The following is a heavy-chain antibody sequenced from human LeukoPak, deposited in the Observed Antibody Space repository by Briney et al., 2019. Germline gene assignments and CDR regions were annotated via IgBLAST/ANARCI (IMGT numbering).Heavy chain of an antibody. D-gene: IGHD3-22*01. Sequence: AGASLRLSCAASGFTFSSYWMSWVRQAPGKGLEWVANIKQDGSEKYYVDSVKGRFTISRDNAKNSLYLQMNSLRAEDTAVYYCARVLGYYDSSGYYYHYYFDYWGQGTLVTVSS. CDR2: IKQDGSEK. CDR3: ARVLGYYDSSGYYYHYYFDY. J-gene: IGHJ4*02. CDR1: GFTFSSYW. V-gene: IGHV3-7*04.